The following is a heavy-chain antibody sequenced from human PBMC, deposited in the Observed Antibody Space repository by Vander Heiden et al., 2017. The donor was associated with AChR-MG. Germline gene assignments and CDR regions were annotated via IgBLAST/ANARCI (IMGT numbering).Heavy chain of an antibody. CDR3: TTERSGSYYNY. J-gene: IGHJ4*01. D-gene: IGHD3-10*01. CDR1: GFTFRSSW. V-gene: IGHV3-74*01. Sequence: EVHLVESGGVLVQPGGSLRLSCAASGFTSSGFTFRSSWMHWVRQTPGKGLMWVSRINSDGTSTTYADSVKGRFTISRDNAKNTVYLQMNSLRAEDTAVYYCTTERSGSYYNYWGQGTLVTVSS. CDR2: INSDGTST.